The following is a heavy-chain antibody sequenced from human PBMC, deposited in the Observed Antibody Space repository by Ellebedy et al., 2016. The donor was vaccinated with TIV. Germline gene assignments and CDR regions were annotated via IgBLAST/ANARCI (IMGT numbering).Heavy chain of an antibody. CDR3: AKGGFRNWFDP. V-gene: IGHV3-23*01. J-gene: IGHJ5*02. CDR1: GFTFGSYW. D-gene: IGHD1-14*01. CDR2: ISSDGADI. Sequence: GESLKISCEASGFTFGSYWMNWVRQAPGKRLERVAAISSDGADIYYADSVKGRFTISRDTSKNTLYLHMNSLRVEDTAIYYCAKGGFRNWFDPWGQGTLVTVSS.